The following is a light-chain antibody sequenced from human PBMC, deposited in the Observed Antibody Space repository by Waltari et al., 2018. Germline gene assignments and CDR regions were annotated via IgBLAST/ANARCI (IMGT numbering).Light chain of an antibody. CDR1: TNAIRTYTL. V-gene: IGLV2-18*02. CDR2: EVI. J-gene: IGLJ1*01. Sequence: HSALTQPPSVSGSPGQSVTISCTGPTNAIRTYTLVSWYQQPPGTAPKLIIYEVINRPSGVPDRFSGSKSGGTASLTISGLQAEDEADYYCTSYTVSDFYVFGTGTKVTVL. CDR3: TSYTVSDFYV.